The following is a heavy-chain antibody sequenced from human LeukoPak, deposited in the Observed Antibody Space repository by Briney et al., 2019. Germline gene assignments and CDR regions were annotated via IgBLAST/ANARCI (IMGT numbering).Heavy chain of an antibody. CDR1: GGSISSSSYY. D-gene: IGHD4-17*01. Sequence: SETLSLTCTVSGGSISSSSYYWGWIRQPPGKGLEWIGSIYYSGSTYYNPPLKSPVTISVDTSKNQFSLKLSSVTAADTAVYYCAREGATVTTKVDYWGQGTLVTVSS. V-gene: IGHV4-39*07. CDR3: AREGATVTTKVDY. CDR2: IYYSGST. J-gene: IGHJ4*02.